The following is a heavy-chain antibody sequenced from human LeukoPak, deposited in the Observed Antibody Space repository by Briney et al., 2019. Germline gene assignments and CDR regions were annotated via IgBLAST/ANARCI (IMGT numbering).Heavy chain of an antibody. CDR3: GAGYTTGTPGWFDP. D-gene: IGHD1-1*01. CDR2: INHSGST. J-gene: IGHJ5*02. CDR1: GFTFSDYY. Sequence: SGGSLRLSCAASGFTFSDYYMNWIRQPPGKGLEWIGEINHSGSTNYNPSLKSRVTISVDTSKNQFSLKLSSVTAADTAVYYCGAGYTTGTPGWFDPWGQGTLVTVSS. V-gene: IGHV4-34*08.